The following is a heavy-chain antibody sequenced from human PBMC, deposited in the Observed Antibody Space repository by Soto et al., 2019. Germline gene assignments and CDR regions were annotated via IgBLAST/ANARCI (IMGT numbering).Heavy chain of an antibody. J-gene: IGHJ4*02. CDR2: ITTYNGNR. V-gene: IGHV1-18*01. CDR1: GYTFKNYG. D-gene: IGHD6-19*01. Sequence: QVQLVQSGPEVKTPGASVKISCKTSGYTFKNYGIQWVRQAPGQGLEWVGWITTYNGNRYSAEKFQGRVTMTTDTSTTTTYMELRSITSDDTGVYYCARDAQPKGVAADGASDYWGQGTLVTVSS. CDR3: ARDAQPKGVAADGASDY.